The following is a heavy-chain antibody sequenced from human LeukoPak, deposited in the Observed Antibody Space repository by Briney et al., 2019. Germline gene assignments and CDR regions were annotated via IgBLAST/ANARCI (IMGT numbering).Heavy chain of an antibody. CDR2: IFHSGST. CDR1: GASIRSGGYS. Sequence: SETLSLTCAVSGASIRSGGYSWSWIRQPPGKGLEWIGYIFHSGSTYYNPSLKSRVTILVDRSKNQFSLKLSSVTAADTAVYYCARGSIVGATVDYWGQGTLVTVSS. CDR3: ARGSIVGATVDY. V-gene: IGHV4-30-2*01. D-gene: IGHD1-26*01. J-gene: IGHJ4*02.